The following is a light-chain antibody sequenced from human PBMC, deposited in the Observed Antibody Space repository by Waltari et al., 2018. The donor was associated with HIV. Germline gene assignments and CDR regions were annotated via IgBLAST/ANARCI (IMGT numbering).Light chain of an antibody. CDR1: NSNIGAGYD. J-gene: IGLJ3*02. V-gene: IGLV1-40*01. CDR3: QSYDTGLSGSRV. CDR2: GNT. Sequence: QSALTQSPSVSGAPGQTLTISCTGTNSNIGAGYDVHWYQQLPGTAPKLLISGNTYRPSGVPDRFSGSKSGTSASLTITGLLPEDEADYYCQSYDTGLSGSRVFGGGTKVTVL.